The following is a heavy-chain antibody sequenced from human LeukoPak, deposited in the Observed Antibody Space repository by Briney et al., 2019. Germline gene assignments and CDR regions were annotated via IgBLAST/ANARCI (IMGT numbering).Heavy chain of an antibody. V-gene: IGHV4-59*01. J-gene: IGHJ4*02. Sequence: PSETLSLTCSVSGASTTSYYWNWIRQAPGKGLEWLGYIYSDRTTSYSPSLRSRVTISIDTSRNQFSLKLSSVTAADAAVYYCARDARFGELLDYWSQGTLVTVSS. CDR1: GASTTSYY. CDR3: ARDARFGELLDY. CDR2: IYSDRTT. D-gene: IGHD3-10*01.